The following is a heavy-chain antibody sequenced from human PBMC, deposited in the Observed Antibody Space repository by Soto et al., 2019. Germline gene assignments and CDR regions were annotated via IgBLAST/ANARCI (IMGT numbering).Heavy chain of an antibody. V-gene: IGHV4-39*01. Sequence: QLQLQESGPGLVKPSETLSLTCTVSGGSVSSSPYYWGWVRQAPGKGLEWIGGAFYTGTTYYNPSLKSRVTISVDTSKNQFSLEMTSVTAADSALYYCARRIRRNNWFDPWGQGALVTVSS. CDR1: GGSVSSSPYY. CDR3: ARRIRRNNWFDP. J-gene: IGHJ5*02. CDR2: AFYTGTT.